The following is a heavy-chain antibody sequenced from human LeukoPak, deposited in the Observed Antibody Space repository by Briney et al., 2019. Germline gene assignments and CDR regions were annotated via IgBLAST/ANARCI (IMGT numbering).Heavy chain of an antibody. CDR1: GFTFTSSA. J-gene: IGHJ4*02. CDR3: AAELDAEITGTTSFDY. D-gene: IGHD1-7*01. V-gene: IGHV1-58*02. CDR2: IVVGSGNT. Sequence: SVKVSCKASGFTFTSSAMQWVRQARGQRLEWIGWIVVGSGNTNYAQKFQERVTITRDMSTSTAYMELSSLRSEDTAVYYCAAELDAEITGTTSFDYWGRGTLVTVSS.